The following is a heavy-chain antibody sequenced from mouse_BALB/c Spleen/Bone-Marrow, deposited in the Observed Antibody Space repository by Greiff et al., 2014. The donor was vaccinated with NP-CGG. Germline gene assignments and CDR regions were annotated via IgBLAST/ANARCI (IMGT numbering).Heavy chain of an antibody. CDR3: ARDEHYFDY. J-gene: IGHJ2*01. CDR1: GYTFTSYW. V-gene: IGHV1-87*01. CDR2: IYPGDGDT. Sequence: VQLQESGAELARPGASVKLSCKASGYTFTSYWMQWVKQRPGQGLEWIGAIYPGDGDTRYTQKFKGKATLTADKSYSTAYMQLSSLASEDSAVYYCARDEHYFDYWGQGTTLTVSS.